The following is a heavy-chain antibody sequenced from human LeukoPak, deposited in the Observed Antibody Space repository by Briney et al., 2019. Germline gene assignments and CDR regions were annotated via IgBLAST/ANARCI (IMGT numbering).Heavy chain of an antibody. D-gene: IGHD2-15*01. Sequence: GASVKVSCKASGYTFTGYYMHWVRQAPGQGLEWMGWINPSGGSTSYAQKFQGRVTMTRDTSTSTVYMELSSLRSEDTAVYYCARDRGCSGGSCYGMDVWGQGTTVTVSS. J-gene: IGHJ6*02. CDR1: GYTFTGYY. V-gene: IGHV1-46*01. CDR3: ARDRGCSGGSCYGMDV. CDR2: INPSGGST.